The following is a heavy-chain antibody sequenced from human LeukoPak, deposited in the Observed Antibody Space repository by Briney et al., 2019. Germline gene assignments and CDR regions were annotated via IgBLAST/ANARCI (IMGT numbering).Heavy chain of an antibody. CDR1: GFTFSSYG. J-gene: IGHJ6*03. D-gene: IGHD4-17*01. CDR3: AKEPDYGDYVGYYYYYMDV. Sequence: PGGSLRLSCAASGFTFSSYGMHWVRQAPGKGLEWVAVIWYDGSNKYYADSVKGRFTISRDNSKNTLYLQMNSPRAEDTAVYYCAKEPDYGDYVGYYYYYMDVWGKGTTVTVSS. CDR2: IWYDGSNK. V-gene: IGHV3-33*06.